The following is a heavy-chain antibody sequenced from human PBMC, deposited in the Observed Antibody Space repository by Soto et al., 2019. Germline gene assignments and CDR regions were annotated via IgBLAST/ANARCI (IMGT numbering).Heavy chain of an antibody. D-gene: IGHD3-10*01. CDR2: ISGYNGNT. V-gene: IGHV1-18*01. CDR3: GRPGSGTYHEFYYAMDV. CDR1: GYTFNPHA. Sequence: QVHLVQSGAEVKKPGASVKVSCKTSGYTFNPHAISWVRQAPGQGLEWMGWISGYNGNTNYAQKFQGRVTMTTDTSTSTAYMELRSLRSDDTAVYYCGRPGSGTYHEFYYAMDVWGQGTTVTVSS. J-gene: IGHJ6*02.